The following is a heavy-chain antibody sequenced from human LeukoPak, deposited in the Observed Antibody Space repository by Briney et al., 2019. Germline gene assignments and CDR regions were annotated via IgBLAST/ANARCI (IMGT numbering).Heavy chain of an antibody. CDR1: EFTFSSYA. D-gene: IGHD5-12*01. Sequence: GGSLRLSCAASEFTFSSYAMSWVRQAPGKGPEWVSAISGSAGGTYYADSVKGRFTISRDNSKNTLYLLMHSLRAEDTAVYYCAKGAGCSGHDLSSYFDYWGQGILVTVSS. V-gene: IGHV3-23*01. CDR3: AKGAGCSGHDLSSYFDY. J-gene: IGHJ4*02. CDR2: ISGSAGGT.